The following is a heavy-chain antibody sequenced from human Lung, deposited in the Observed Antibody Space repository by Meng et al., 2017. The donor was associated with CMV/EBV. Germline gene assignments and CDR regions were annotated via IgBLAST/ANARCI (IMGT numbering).Heavy chain of an antibody. CDR3: TTSIRITMVRGVIFRDV. V-gene: IGHV3-15*01. CDR1: GFTFSNAW. D-gene: IGHD3-10*01. CDR2: IKRKNDGGTT. Sequence: GESXKISXSASGFTFSNAWMSWVRQAPGKGLEWVGRIKRKNDGGTTDYAAPVKGRFTISRDDSKNTLYLQMNSLKTEDTAVYYCTTSIRITMVRGVIFRDVWGQGTXVTVSS. J-gene: IGHJ6*02.